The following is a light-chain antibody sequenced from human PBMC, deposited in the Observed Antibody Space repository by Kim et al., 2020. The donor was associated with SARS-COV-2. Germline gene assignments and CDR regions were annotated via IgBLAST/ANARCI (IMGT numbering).Light chain of an antibody. V-gene: IGLV3-9*01. Sequence: SYELTQPLSVSVALGQSARITCGGNNIGRKNVHWYQQKPGHAPVLVIYRDTDRPSGIPERFSGSNSGNTATLTISRAQAGDEADYYCQVWDSSTAVFGGG. CDR2: RDT. J-gene: IGLJ3*02. CDR1: NIGRKN. CDR3: QVWDSSTAV.